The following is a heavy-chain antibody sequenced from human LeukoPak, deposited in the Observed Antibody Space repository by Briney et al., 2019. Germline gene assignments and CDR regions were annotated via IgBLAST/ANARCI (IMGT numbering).Heavy chain of an antibody. V-gene: IGHV1-8*02. J-gene: IGHJ4*02. D-gene: IGHD3-22*01. CDR3: ARALKDSYYYDSSGYWGFDY. Sequence: ASVKVSCKASGYTFTSYGISWVRQAPGQGLEWMGWMNPNSGNTGYAQKFQGRVTMTRNTSISTAYMELSSLGSEDTAVYYCARALKDSYYYDSSGYWGFDYWGQGTLVTVSS. CDR1: GYTFTSYG. CDR2: MNPNSGNT.